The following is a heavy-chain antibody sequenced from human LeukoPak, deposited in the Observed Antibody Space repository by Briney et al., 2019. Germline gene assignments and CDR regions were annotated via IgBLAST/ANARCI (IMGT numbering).Heavy chain of an antibody. D-gene: IGHD6-19*01. J-gene: IGHJ4*02. CDR2: IIPIFGTA. CDR3: AREVAGTAFYYFDY. Sequence: SVKVSCKASGGTFSSYATSWVRQAPGQGLEWMGGIIPIFGTANYAQKFQGRVTITTDESTSTAYMELSSLRSEDTAVYYCAREVAGTAFYYFDYWGQGTLVTVSS. V-gene: IGHV1-69*05. CDR1: GGTFSSYA.